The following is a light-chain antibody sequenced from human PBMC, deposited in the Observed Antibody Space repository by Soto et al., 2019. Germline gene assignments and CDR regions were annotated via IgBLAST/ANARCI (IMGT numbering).Light chain of an antibody. CDR2: GNS. V-gene: IGLV1-40*01. CDR1: SSNIGAGYD. CDR3: QSYDSSLRGSVV. J-gene: IGLJ2*01. Sequence: QSVLTQPPSVSGAPGQRVTISCTGSSSNIGAGYDVHWYQQLPGTAPKLLIYGNSNRPSGVPDRFSGSKSGPSASLAITGLLAADEADYYCQSYDSSLRGSVVFGGGTKLTVL.